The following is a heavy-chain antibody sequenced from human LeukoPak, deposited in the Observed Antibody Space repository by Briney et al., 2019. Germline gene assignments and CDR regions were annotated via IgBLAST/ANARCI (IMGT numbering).Heavy chain of an antibody. D-gene: IGHD5-24*01. CDR3: TRITIHGNSDY. Sequence: SETLSLTCTVSGDSMSYYYWSWIRQTPGKGLEWLGYMYYTGRTKYNPSLKSRVTFSLGMSKNQFSLKLDSVTAADTAMYYCTRITIHGNSDYWGQGTLVTVSS. J-gene: IGHJ4*02. V-gene: IGHV4-59*01. CDR1: GDSMSYYY. CDR2: MYYTGRT.